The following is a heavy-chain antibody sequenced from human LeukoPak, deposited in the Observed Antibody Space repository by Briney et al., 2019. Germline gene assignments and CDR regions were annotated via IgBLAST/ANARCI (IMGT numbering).Heavy chain of an antibody. J-gene: IGHJ4*02. CDR3: ARDHGGSQNFDY. CDR2: TYYRSTWYT. Sequence: SQALSLTCAISGDSVSSNSAAWNWVRQSPSRGLEWLGRTYYRSTWYTDYAVSVKSRITINPDTSKNHFSLQLNSVTPEDTAVYYCARDHGGSQNFDYWGQGTLVTVSS. CDR1: GDSVSSNSAA. D-gene: IGHD1-26*01. V-gene: IGHV6-1*01.